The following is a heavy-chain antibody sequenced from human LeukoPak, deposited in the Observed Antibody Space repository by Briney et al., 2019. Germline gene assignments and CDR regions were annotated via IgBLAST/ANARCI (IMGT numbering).Heavy chain of an antibody. J-gene: IGHJ4*02. Sequence: GGSLRLSCAGSGFTFNNYAMSWVRQTPRKGLEWVSTIMISGDDTYYADPVKGRFTMSRDKSKNTLYLQMSYLRAGDTAVYYCVRAAPGDCSSTSCSLFDNWGQGTLVTVSS. CDR2: IMISGDDT. D-gene: IGHD2-2*01. V-gene: IGHV3-23*01. CDR1: GFTFNNYA. CDR3: VRAAPGDCSSTSCSLFDN.